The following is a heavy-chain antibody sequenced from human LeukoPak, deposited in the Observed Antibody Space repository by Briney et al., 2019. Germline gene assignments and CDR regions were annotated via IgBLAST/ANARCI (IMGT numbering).Heavy chain of an antibody. CDR2: TSSDLNVK. J-gene: IGHJ4*02. V-gene: IGHV3-30-3*01. Sequence: PGGSLRLSCAASGFTFRNYVIHWVRQAPGKGLEWVAVTSSDLNVKLYADSVKGRFTISRDNSKNTLYLQMNSLRAEDTAVYYCARGRYYYDSSGYRPFDYWGQGTLVTVSS. CDR3: ARGRYYYDSSGYRPFDY. CDR1: GFTFRNYV. D-gene: IGHD3-22*01.